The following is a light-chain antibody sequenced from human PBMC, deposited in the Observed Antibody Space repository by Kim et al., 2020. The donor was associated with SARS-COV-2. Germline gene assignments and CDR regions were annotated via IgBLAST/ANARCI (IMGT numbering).Light chain of an antibody. CDR3: CSYAGSNIVV. CDR1: SSDIGGYNY. V-gene: IGLV2-8*01. CDR2: EVS. J-gene: IGLJ2*01. Sequence: GQSVTISCTGTSSDIGGYNYVSWYQQHPGKAPKRMIYEVSERPSGVPDRFSGSKSGNTASLSVSGLQAEDESDYYCCSYAGSNIVVFGGGTQLTVL.